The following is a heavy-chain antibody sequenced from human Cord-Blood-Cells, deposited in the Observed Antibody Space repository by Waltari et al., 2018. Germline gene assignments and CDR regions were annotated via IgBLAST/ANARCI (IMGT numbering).Heavy chain of an antibody. Sequence: QVQLVQSGAEVKKPGASVKVSCKASGYTFTSYAMHWVRQAPGQRLEWMGWINAGNGNTKYSQKFQGRVTITRDTSASTAYMELSRLRSEDTAVYYCAREAGIAAAGTGAFDIWGQGTMVTVSS. CDR2: INAGNGNT. J-gene: IGHJ3*02. CDR3: AREAGIAAAGTGAFDI. CDR1: GYTFTSYA. V-gene: IGHV1-3*01. D-gene: IGHD6-13*01.